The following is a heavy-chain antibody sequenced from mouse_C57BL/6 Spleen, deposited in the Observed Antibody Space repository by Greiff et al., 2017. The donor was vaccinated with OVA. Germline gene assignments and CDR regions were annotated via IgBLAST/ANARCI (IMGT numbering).Heavy chain of an antibody. Sequence: VKLQQSGAELVRPGASVTLSCKASGYTFTDYEMHWVKQTPVHGLEWIGAIDPETGGTAYNQKFKGKAILTADKSSSTAYMELRSLTSEDSAVYYCTRPGPRNYFDYWGQGTTLTVSS. CDR1: GYTFTDYE. CDR2: IDPETGGT. D-gene: IGHD3-1*01. V-gene: IGHV1-15*01. J-gene: IGHJ2*01. CDR3: TRPGPRNYFDY.